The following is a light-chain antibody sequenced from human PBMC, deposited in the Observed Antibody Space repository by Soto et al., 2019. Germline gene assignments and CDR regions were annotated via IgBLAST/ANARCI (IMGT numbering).Light chain of an antibody. V-gene: IGLV2-14*01. CDR1: RSDVGSYNY. Sequence: QSVLTQPASVSGSPGQSITISCTGTRSDVGSYNYVSWYQMHPGKAPKVMIYEVSNRPSGVSDRCYDSKSGNTATLTISGLQAEDEAAYYCTSFTTMNTWVFGAGTKLTVL. CDR3: TSFTTMNTWV. J-gene: IGLJ3*02. CDR2: EVS.